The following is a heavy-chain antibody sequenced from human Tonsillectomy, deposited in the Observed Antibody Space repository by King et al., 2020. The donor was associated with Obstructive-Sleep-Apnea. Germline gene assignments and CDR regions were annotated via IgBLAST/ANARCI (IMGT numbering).Heavy chain of an antibody. V-gene: IGHV3-33*01. D-gene: IGHD3-10*01. CDR1: GFTFSTYG. J-gene: IGHJ6*02. CDR2: IWYDGRNK. CDR3: ARGSGSYRKRGMDV. Sequence: LVESGGGVVQPGRSLRLSCAASGFTFSTYGMHWVRQAPGKGLWWVAVIWYDGRNKYFADSVKDRFTISRDNSKNTLYLQMNSLRADDTALYYCARGSGSYRKRGMDVWGQGTTVTVSS.